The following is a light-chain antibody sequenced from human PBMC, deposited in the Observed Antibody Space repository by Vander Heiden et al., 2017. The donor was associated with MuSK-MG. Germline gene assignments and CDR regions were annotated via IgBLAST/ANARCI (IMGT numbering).Light chain of an antibody. V-gene: IGKV1-5*01. Sequence: DIQMTQSPSTLSASVGDRVTITCRASQSISRWLAWYQQKPGKAPKLLIYDASSLESGVPSRFSGSGFGTEFTLTISSRQPDDFAPYYCLQDNSWSMWTFGQGTKVEIK. CDR1: QSISRW. CDR2: DAS. CDR3: LQDNSWSMWT. J-gene: IGKJ1*01.